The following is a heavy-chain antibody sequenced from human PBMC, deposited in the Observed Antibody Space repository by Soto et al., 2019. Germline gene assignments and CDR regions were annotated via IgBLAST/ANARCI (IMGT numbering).Heavy chain of an antibody. D-gene: IGHD6-13*01. V-gene: IGHV3-64*01. Sequence: GGSLRLSCTASGFTFANYAMHWVRQAPGKGLEYVSSISNNGAHIYYAKSVKGRFTISRDNSENTLYLQMGSLRAEDMALYYCARRGYGSRWPNVYMDVWGKGTTVTVSS. CDR2: ISNNGAHI. CDR3: ARRGYGSRWPNVYMDV. J-gene: IGHJ6*03. CDR1: GFTFANYA.